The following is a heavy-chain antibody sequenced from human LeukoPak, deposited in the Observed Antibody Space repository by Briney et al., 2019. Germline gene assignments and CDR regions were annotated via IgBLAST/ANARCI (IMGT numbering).Heavy chain of an antibody. J-gene: IGHJ4*02. V-gene: IGHV3-23*01. CDR1: RFTFSSYA. CDR2: ISGSGGST. D-gene: IGHD1-26*01. CDR3: AKAGGSYYTFDY. Sequence: GGSLRLSCAASRFTFSSYAMSWVRQAPGKGLEWVSAISGSGGSTYYADSVKGRFTISRDNSKNTLYLQMNSLRAEDTAVYYCAKAGGSYYTFDYWSQGTLVTVSS.